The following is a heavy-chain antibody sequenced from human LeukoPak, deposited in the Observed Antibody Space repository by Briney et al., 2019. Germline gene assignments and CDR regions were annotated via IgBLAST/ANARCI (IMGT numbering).Heavy chain of an antibody. CDR1: GFTFNNYA. Sequence: TGGSLRLSCAASGFTFNNYAMNWVRQAPGKGLEWVSSISGSGGNTYYADSVKGRFTISRDNSKNTLYLQMNSLRAEDTAVYYCARDREGSSSWDYWGQGTLVTVSS. CDR2: ISGSGGNT. CDR3: ARDREGSSSWDY. V-gene: IGHV3-23*01. J-gene: IGHJ4*02. D-gene: IGHD6-13*01.